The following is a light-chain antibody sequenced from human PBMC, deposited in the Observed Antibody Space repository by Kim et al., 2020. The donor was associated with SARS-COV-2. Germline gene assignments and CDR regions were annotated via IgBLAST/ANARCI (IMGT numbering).Light chain of an antibody. CDR2: QDN. J-gene: IGLJ1*01. CDR3: QAWDNNIAI. Sequence: VSPGQTASIPCSADKLGHKYASWFQQKPGQPPLMVIFQDNKRPSGIPERFSGSNFGSTATLTIRGTQAMDEADYYCQAWDNNIAIFGTGTKVTVL. CDR1: KLGHKY. V-gene: IGLV3-1*01.